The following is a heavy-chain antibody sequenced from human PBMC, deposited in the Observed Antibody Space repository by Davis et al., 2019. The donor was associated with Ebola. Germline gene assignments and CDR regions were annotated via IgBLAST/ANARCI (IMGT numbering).Heavy chain of an antibody. Sequence: ASVKVSCKASGYTFTSYGISWVRQAPGQGLEWMGWNSAYNGNTNYAQKLQGRVTMTTDTSTSTAYMELRSLRSDDTAVYYCARGVTVDTAMVYFDYWGQGTLVTVSS. D-gene: IGHD5-18*01. V-gene: IGHV1-18*01. CDR1: GYTFTSYG. CDR2: NSAYNGNT. CDR3: ARGVTVDTAMVYFDY. J-gene: IGHJ4*02.